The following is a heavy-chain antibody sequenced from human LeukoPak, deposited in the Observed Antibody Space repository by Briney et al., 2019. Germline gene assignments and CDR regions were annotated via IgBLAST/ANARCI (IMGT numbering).Heavy chain of an antibody. J-gene: IGHJ3*02. Sequence: ASVKVSCKASGYTFTGYYMHWVRQAPGQGLELMGWINPNSGGTNYAQKFQGRVTMTRDTSISTAYMELSRLRSDDTAVYYCARTRAGYYDSSGYYPAGYNAFDIWGQGTMVTVSS. D-gene: IGHD3-22*01. CDR3: ARTRAGYYDSSGYYPAGYNAFDI. CDR2: INPNSGGT. V-gene: IGHV1-2*02. CDR1: GYTFTGYY.